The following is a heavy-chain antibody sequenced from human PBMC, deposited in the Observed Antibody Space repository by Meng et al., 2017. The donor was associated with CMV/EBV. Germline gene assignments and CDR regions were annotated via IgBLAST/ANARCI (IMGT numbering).Heavy chain of an antibody. CDR2: ISYDGSNK. V-gene: IGHV3-30*04. J-gene: IGHJ6*02. Sequence: GESLKISCAASGFTFSSYAMHRVRQAPGKGLEWVAVISYDGSNKYYADSVKGRFTISRDNSKNTLYLQMNSLRAEDTAVYYCARDLRYCSSTSCYTIHYYYGMDVWGQGTTVTVSS. CDR1: GFTFSSYA. D-gene: IGHD2-2*02. CDR3: ARDLRYCSSTSCYTIHYYYGMDV.